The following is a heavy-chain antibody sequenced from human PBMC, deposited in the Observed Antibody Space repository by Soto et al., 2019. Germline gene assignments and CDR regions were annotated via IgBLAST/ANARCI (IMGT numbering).Heavy chain of an antibody. J-gene: IGHJ4*02. CDR2: MQSDGSNT. D-gene: IGHD6-13*01. Sequence: EVQLVESGGGLVQPGGSLRLSCAASGFTFSSSWMHWVRQAPGKGLVWVSYMQSDGSNTRYADSVKGRFTMSKDSAKNTLYLQMNSLRAEDTAVYYCVRKGIWSSDDYWGQGALVTVSS. V-gene: IGHV3-74*01. CDR3: VRKGIWSSDDY. CDR1: GFTFSSSW.